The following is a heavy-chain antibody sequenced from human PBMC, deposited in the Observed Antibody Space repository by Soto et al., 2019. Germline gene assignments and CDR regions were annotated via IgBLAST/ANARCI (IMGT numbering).Heavy chain of an antibody. CDR2: ISANNGDT. V-gene: IGHV1-18*01. D-gene: IGHD3-10*01. J-gene: IGHJ4*02. CDR3: ARDRALWVGELVFDY. Sequence: QVQLVQSGAEVKKPGASVKVSCKASSYIFTNYGISWVRQAPGQGLECVGWISANNGDTKYEQKIQGRVIMTTDTSASTAYIELRRLRSDDTAVYYCARDRALWVGELVFDYWGQGTLVTVSS. CDR1: SYIFTNYG.